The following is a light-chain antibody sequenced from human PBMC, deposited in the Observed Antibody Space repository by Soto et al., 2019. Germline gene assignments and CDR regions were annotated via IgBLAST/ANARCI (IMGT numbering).Light chain of an antibody. CDR1: TSDVGGYIS. V-gene: IGLV2-14*01. Sequence: QSVLTQPASVSGSPGQSITISCTGTTSDVGGYISVSWYQQHPGKAPKLMIYEASNRPSGVSNRFSGSKSGDTASLTISGLQAEDEADYYGSSYTGSSTLEVFGSGTKLTVL. CDR3: SSYTGSSTLEV. J-gene: IGLJ1*01. CDR2: EAS.